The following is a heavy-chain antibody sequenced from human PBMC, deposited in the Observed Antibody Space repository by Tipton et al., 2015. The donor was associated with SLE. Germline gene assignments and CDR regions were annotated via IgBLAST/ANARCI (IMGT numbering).Heavy chain of an antibody. Sequence: TLSLTCTVSGGSVSSGSYYWSWIRQPPGKGLEWIGYIYYSGSTNYNPSLKSRVTISVDTSKNQFSLKLSSVTAADTAVYYCARESGIAAAGGAFDIWGQGTMVTVSS. J-gene: IGHJ3*02. V-gene: IGHV4-61*01. CDR1: GGSVSSGSYY. CDR2: IYYSGST. D-gene: IGHD6-13*01. CDR3: ARESGIAAAGGAFDI.